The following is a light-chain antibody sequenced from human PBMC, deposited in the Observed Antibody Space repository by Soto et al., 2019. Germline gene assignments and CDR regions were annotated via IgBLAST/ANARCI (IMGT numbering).Light chain of an antibody. V-gene: IGKV3-20*01. CDR3: QQYGGSPPKYT. CDR2: GVY. Sequence: MTQSPGTLSLSPGERATLSCRASQSLSSNYLAWYQQKPGQAPRLLIYGVYSRATGIPDRFSGSGSATDFTLTISRLEPEDFAIYYCQQYGGSPPKYTFGQGTKLESK. CDR1: QSLSSNY. J-gene: IGKJ2*01.